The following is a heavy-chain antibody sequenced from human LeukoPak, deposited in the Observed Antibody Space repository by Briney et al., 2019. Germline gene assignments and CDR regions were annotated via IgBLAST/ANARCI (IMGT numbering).Heavy chain of an antibody. Sequence: PMASVKVSCKASGYTFTGYYIHWVRQAPGQGLEWMGWINPNSGGTNYAQKFQGRGTMTRDTSISTAYMELSRLRSDDTAVYYCARDWLRYCSSTSCYAGNWFDPWGQGTLVTVSS. CDR3: ARDWLRYCSSTSCYAGNWFDP. J-gene: IGHJ5*02. V-gene: IGHV1-2*02. D-gene: IGHD2-2*01. CDR2: INPNSGGT. CDR1: GYTFTGYY.